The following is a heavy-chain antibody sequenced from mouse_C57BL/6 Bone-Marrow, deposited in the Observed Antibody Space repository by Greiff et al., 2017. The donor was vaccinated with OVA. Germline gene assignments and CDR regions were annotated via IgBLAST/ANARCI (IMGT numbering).Heavy chain of an antibody. CDR1: GYAFSSSW. CDR3: ARVNYYGSSY. V-gene: IGHV1-82*01. Sequence: QVQLKQSGPELVKPGASVKISCKASGYAFSSSWMNWVKQRPGKGLEWIGRIYPGDGDTNYNGKFKGKATLTADKSSSTAYMQLSSLTSEDSAVYFCARVNYYGSSYWGQGTTLTVSS. CDR2: IYPGDGDT. J-gene: IGHJ2*01. D-gene: IGHD1-1*01.